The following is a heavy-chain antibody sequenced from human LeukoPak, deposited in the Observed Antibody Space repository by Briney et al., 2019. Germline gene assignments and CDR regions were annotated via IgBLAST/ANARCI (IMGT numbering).Heavy chain of an antibody. CDR3: ARGHGYYDSSGESD. V-gene: IGHV3-20*04. Sequence: PGGSPRLSCAASGFTFDDYGMSWVRQAPGKGLEWVSGINWNGGSTGYADSVKGRFTISRDNAKNSLYLQMNSLRAEDTALYYCARGHGYYDSSGESDWGQGTLVTVSS. D-gene: IGHD3-22*01. CDR1: GFTFDDYG. CDR2: INWNGGST. J-gene: IGHJ4*02.